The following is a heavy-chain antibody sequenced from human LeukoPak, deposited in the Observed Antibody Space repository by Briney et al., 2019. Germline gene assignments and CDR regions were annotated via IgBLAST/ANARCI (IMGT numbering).Heavy chain of an antibody. D-gene: IGHD1-26*01. CDR3: ASRELRETSPFDY. Sequence: EASVKVSCKASGGTFSSYAISWVRQAPGQGLEWMGRIIPIFGTANYAQKFQGRVTITTDESTSTAYMELSSLRSEDTAVYYCASRELRETSPFDYWGQRTLVTVSS. J-gene: IGHJ4*02. V-gene: IGHV1-69*05. CDR1: GGTFSSYA. CDR2: IIPIFGTA.